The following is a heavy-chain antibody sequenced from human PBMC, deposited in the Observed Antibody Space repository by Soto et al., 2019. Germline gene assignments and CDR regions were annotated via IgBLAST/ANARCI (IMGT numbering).Heavy chain of an antibody. CDR3: AREPPGCSGGSCYPPLPRTGDAFDI. Sequence: SETLSLTCTVSGGSISSYYWSWIRQPPGKGLEWIGYIYYSGSTNYNPSLKSRVTISVDTSKNQFSLKLSSVTAADTAVYYCAREPPGCSGGSCYPPLPRTGDAFDIWGQGTMVTVSS. CDR1: GGSISSYY. V-gene: IGHV4-59*01. D-gene: IGHD2-15*01. CDR2: IYYSGST. J-gene: IGHJ3*02.